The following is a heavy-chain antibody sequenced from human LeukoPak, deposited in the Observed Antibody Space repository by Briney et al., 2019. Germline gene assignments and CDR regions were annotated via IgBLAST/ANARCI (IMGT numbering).Heavy chain of an antibody. CDR1: GGSISSGSHH. CDR2: IYYSGST. Sequence: SETLSLTCTVSGGSISSGSHHWGWFRQHPGKGLEWIGYIYYSGSTYYNPSLKSRVTISVDTSKNQFSLKLSSVTAADTAAYYCARAGYYYDSSGYPLDYWGQGTLVTVSS. CDR3: ARAGYYYDSSGYPLDY. D-gene: IGHD3-22*01. V-gene: IGHV4-31*03. J-gene: IGHJ4*02.